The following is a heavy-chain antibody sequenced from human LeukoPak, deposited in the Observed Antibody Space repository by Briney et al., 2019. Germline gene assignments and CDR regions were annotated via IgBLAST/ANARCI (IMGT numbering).Heavy chain of an antibody. CDR3: ARHGGSWTFDI. CDR2: IDSSGST. V-gene: IGHV4-59*01. CDR1: GGSISTYY. J-gene: IGHJ3*02. Sequence: SETLSLTCTVSGGSISTYYWSWIRQPPGKGLEWIGYIDSSGSTNYNPSLQSRLTISLDTSKNQFSLKLRSVTAADTAVYYCARHGGSWTFDIWGRGTMVTVSS. D-gene: IGHD6-13*01.